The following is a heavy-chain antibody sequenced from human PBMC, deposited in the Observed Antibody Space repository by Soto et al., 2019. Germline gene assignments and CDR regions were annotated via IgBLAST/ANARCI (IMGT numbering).Heavy chain of an antibody. V-gene: IGHV1-8*01. CDR3: AKAPIHLGAAATHWSQETPGIDS. D-gene: IGHD2-15*01. CDR2: MNPNSGNT. CDR1: GDMFTSSD. J-gene: IGHJ5*01. Sequence: ASVKVSCKDSGDMFTSSDINWVRPGTGQGLEWLGRMNPNSGNTGYAQNFQGRVSMTRDTSISTAYLELSSLTSDDPAVYYCAKAPIHLGAAATHWSQETPGIDSWG.